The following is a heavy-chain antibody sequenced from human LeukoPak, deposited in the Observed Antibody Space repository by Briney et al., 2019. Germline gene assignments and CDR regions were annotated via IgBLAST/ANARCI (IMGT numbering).Heavy chain of an antibody. CDR3: XXXXXXYSSGWDWYFDL. Sequence: PGGSLRLSCAASGFTFSSYAMSWVRQAPGKGLEWVSAISGSGGSTYYADSVKGRFTISRDNSKNTLYLQMNSLRAEDTAVYYCXXXXXXYSSGWDWYFDLWGRGTLVTVSS. J-gene: IGHJ2*01. V-gene: IGHV3-23*01. CDR2: ISGSGGST. D-gene: IGHD6-19*01. CDR1: GFTFSSYA.